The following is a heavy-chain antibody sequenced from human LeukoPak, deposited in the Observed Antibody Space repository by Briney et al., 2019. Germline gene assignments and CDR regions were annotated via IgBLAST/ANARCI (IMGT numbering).Heavy chain of an antibody. CDR2: IKEDGSIQ. D-gene: IGHD6-19*01. Sequence: GGSLRLSCVPSGFTFSSYWMTWVRQAPGKGLEWLANIKEDGSIQYYLDSVRGRFTISRDNAKTSVYLQLNSLRADDTAVYYCARDVWTGVAVSDYWGQGTLVTVSS. J-gene: IGHJ4*02. CDR1: GFTFSSYW. CDR3: ARDVWTGVAVSDY. V-gene: IGHV3-7*01.